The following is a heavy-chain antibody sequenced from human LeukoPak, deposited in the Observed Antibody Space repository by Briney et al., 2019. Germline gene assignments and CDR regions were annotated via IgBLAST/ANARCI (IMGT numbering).Heavy chain of an antibody. CDR3: ARDHNNFDFWSGYLSYYFDY. J-gene: IGHJ4*02. V-gene: IGHV1-46*01. D-gene: IGHD3-3*01. CDR2: INPSGGST. Sequence: ASVKVSCKASGYTFTSYYMHWVRQAPGQGLEWMGIINPSGGSTSYAQKFQGGVTMTRDTSTSTVYMELSSLRSEDTAVYYCARDHNNFDFWSGYLSYYFDYWGQGTLVTVSS. CDR1: GYTFTSYY.